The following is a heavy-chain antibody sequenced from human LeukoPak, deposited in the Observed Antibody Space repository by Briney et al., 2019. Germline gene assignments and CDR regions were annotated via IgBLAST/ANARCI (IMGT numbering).Heavy chain of an antibody. CDR1: GGSFSGYY. J-gene: IGHJ4*02. V-gene: IGHV4-34*01. Sequence: SETLSLTCAVYGGSFSGYYWSWIRQPPRKGLEWIGEINHSGSTNYNPSLKSRVTISVHTSKKQFSLKLSSVTAADTAVYYCARGRVAAARFDYWGQGTLVTVSS. CDR2: INHSGST. D-gene: IGHD6-13*01. CDR3: ARGRVAAARFDY.